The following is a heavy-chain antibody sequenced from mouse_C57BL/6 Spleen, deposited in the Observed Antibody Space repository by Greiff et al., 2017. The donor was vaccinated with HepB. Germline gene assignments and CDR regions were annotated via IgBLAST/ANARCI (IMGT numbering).Heavy chain of an antibody. J-gene: IGHJ2*01. CDR1: GYTFTSYW. CDR3: ARSPTVVAKEYFDY. V-gene: IGHV1-52*01. Sequence: QVQLKQPGAELVRPGSSVKLSCKASGYTFTSYWMHWVKQRPIQGLEWIGNIDPSDSETHYNQKFKDKATLTVDKSSSTAYMQLSSLTSEDSAVYYCARSPTVVAKEYFDYWGQGTTLTVSS. CDR2: IDPSDSET. D-gene: IGHD1-1*01.